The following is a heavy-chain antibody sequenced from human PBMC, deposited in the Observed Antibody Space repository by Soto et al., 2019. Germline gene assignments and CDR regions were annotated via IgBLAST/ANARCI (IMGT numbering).Heavy chain of an antibody. J-gene: IGHJ6*02. V-gene: IGHV3-74*01. CDR2: INSEGSST. CDR3: VRGYYGMDV. CDR1: GFTFSAYW. D-gene: IGHD3-10*01. Sequence: EVRLVESGGGLVQPGGSLRLSCAASGFTFSAYWMHWVRQAPGKGLVWVSRINSEGSSTTYADSGRFTISRDNAKNTLYLQMNSLRAEDTAVYYCVRGYYGMDVCGQGTTVTVSS.